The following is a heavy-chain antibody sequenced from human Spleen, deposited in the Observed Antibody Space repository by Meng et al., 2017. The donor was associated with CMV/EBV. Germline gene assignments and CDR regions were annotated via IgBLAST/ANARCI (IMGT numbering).Heavy chain of an antibody. V-gene: IGHV3-48*04. CDR2: ISSTSSTI. D-gene: IGHD6-19*01. CDR3: ARGPTYSSAWYSSH. CDR1: GFTFRSYS. J-gene: IGHJ4*02. Sequence: GESLKISCAASGFTFRSYSMNWVRQAPGKGLEWVSYISSTSSTIYYADSVKGRFTISRDNAKNSLYLQMNSLRAEDTAVYYCARGPTYSSAWYSSHWGQGTLVTVSS.